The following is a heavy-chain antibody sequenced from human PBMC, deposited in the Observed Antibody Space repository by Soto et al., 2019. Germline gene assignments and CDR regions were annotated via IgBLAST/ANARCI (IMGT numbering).Heavy chain of an antibody. D-gene: IGHD2-2*01. CDR3: ERVVPAAPWGYYYYYMDV. Sequence: SETLSLTCTVSGGSISSYYWSWIRQPPGKGLEWIGYIYYSGSTNYNPSLKSRVTISVDTSKNQFSLKLSSVTAADTAVYYCERVVPAAPWGYYYYYMDVWGKGTTVTVSS. J-gene: IGHJ6*03. CDR2: IYYSGST. CDR1: GGSISSYY. V-gene: IGHV4-59*01.